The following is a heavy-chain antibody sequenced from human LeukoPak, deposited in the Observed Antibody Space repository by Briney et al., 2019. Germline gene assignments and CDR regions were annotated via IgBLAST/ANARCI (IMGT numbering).Heavy chain of an antibody. V-gene: IGHV4-38-2*02. CDR1: GYSISTSYY. D-gene: IGHD2-2*02. J-gene: IGHJ3*02. CDR3: ARESRVYTLRAFDI. Sequence: SETLSLTCTVSGYSISTSYYWGWIRQPPGKGLEWIGSIYHSGNTYYNPSLKSRVTISVDTSKNQFSLNLTSVTAADTAVYYCARESRVYTLRAFDIWGQGTMVIVSS. CDR2: IYHSGNT.